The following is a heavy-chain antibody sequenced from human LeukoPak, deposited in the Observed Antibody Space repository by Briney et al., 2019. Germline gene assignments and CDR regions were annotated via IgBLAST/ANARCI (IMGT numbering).Heavy chain of an antibody. CDR3: AKDQGYSYYYLDY. V-gene: IGHV3-23*01. CDR2: INGNGAST. Sequence: GGSLRLSCAASGFTFNTHATSWVRQAPGMGLEWVSGINGNGASTYYSDSVKGRFTISRDNSKNTLYLQMSSLRAEDTAVYYCAKDQGYSYYYLDYWGQGTLVTVSS. CDR1: GFTFNTHA. J-gene: IGHJ4*02. D-gene: IGHD5-18*01.